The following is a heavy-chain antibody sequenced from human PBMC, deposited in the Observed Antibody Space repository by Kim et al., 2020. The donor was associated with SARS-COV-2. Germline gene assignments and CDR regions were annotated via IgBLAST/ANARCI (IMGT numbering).Heavy chain of an antibody. V-gene: IGHV3-7*01. CDR3: ARDFTNYGSESYNYFYYGMDV. J-gene: IGHJ6*02. CDR1: GFSFSDYW. Sequence: GGSLRLSCAASGFSFSDYWMTWVRQAPGKGLEWVANIKADGSEKHYVDSVKGRFTVSRDKTKHSLHLQMNSLRAEDTAVYYCARDFTNYGSESYNYFYYGMDVWGQGTTVTVSS. D-gene: IGHD3-10*01. CDR2: IKADGSEK.